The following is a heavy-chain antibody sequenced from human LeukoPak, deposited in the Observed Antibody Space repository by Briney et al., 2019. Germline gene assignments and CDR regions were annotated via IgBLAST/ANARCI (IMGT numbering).Heavy chain of an antibody. D-gene: IGHD6-19*01. CDR1: GYTFTGYL. Sequence: ASVKVSCKASGYTFTGYLIHWVRQAPGQGPEWMGWINPKSGGTDYAQKFKGRVTMTRDTSISTAYMELSRLRSDDTAVYYCAFRLNSSGRYYFDYWGQGTLVTVSS. CDR3: AFRLNSSGRYYFDY. V-gene: IGHV1-2*02. J-gene: IGHJ4*02. CDR2: INPKSGGT.